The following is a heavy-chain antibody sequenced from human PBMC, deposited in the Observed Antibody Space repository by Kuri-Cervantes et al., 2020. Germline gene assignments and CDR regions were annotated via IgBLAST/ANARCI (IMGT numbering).Heavy chain of an antibody. CDR3: TRDPQATGLAFDY. V-gene: IGHV3-48*01. J-gene: IGHJ4*02. Sequence: GESLKISCAASGFTFSSYGMHWVRQAPGKGLEWVSYISSSGSTIYYADSVKGRFTISRDNSKNMLYLQMNSLRAEDTAVYYCTRDPQATGLAFDYWGQGSLVTVSS. CDR2: ISSSGSTI. CDR1: GFTFSSYG. D-gene: IGHD1-1*01.